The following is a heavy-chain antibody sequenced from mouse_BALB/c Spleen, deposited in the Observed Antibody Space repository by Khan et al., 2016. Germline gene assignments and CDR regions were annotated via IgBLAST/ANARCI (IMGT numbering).Heavy chain of an antibody. Sequence: EVELVEPGGGLVQPGGSLKLSCAASGFTFSTYAMSWVRQTPDKRLELVATITSNGGSTSYPDNVKGRFTISRDNAKNPLYLQMSSRKSEDTAMYYCARVRQAVDYWGQGTSVTVSS. D-gene: IGHD2-14*01. V-gene: IGHV5-6-3*01. J-gene: IGHJ4*01. CDR3: ARVRQAVDY. CDR1: GFTFSTYA. CDR2: ITSNGGST.